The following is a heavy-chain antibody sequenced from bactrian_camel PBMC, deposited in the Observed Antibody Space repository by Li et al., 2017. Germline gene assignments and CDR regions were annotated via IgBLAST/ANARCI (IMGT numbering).Heavy chain of an antibody. Sequence: QLVESGGGLVQPGGSLRLSCATSGFTFSSYWMYWVRQVPGKGLEWVLSINSGGGTTYYADSVKGRFTISRDNAETTVYLQMNSLKPEDTAVYYCVRDGGTSYSLSYWCQGTQVTVS. D-gene: IGHD3*01. J-gene: IGHJ4*01. CDR1: GFTFSSYW. V-gene: IGHV3S25*01. CDR2: INSGGGTT. CDR3: VRDGGTSYSLSY.